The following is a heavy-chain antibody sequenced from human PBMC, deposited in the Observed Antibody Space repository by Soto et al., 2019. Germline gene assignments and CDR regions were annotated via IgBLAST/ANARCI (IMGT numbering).Heavy chain of an antibody. J-gene: IGHJ3*02. D-gene: IGHD3-3*01. Sequence: ASVKVSCKASGYTFTGYYMHWVRQAPGQGLEWMGWINPNSGNTGYAQKFQGRVTMTRNTSISTAYMELSSLRSEDTAVYYCARKGLEYDAFDIWGQGTMVTVSS. CDR2: INPNSGNT. CDR3: ARKGLEYDAFDI. CDR1: GYTFTGYY. V-gene: IGHV1-8*02.